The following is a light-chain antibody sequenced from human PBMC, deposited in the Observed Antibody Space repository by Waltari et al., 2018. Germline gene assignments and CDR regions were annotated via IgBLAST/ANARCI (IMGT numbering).Light chain of an antibody. Sequence: QSAMPQPASVSGPPGQSITISCTGTSSAVGSYTYVSWYQQHPGKAPKFMIYEVTNRPSGVSNRFSGSKSGNTAYLTISGLRAEDEADYHCSSYTSSDTWVFGGGTKVTVL. CDR2: EVT. CDR1: SSAVGSYTY. V-gene: IGLV2-14*01. CDR3: SSYTSSDTWV. J-gene: IGLJ3*02.